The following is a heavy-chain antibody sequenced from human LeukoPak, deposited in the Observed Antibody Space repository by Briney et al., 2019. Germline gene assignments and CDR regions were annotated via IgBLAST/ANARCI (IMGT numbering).Heavy chain of an antibody. CDR1: GFTFSDYY. CDR3: ARMHCSSTSCLLGLDY. V-gene: IGHV3-11*04. J-gene: IGHJ4*02. CDR2: ISSSGSTI. Sequence: PGGSLRLSCAASGFTFSDYYMSWIRQAPGKGLEWVSYISSSGSTIYYADSVKGRFTISRDNAKNSLYLQMNSLRAEDTAVYYCARMHCSSTSCLLGLDYWGQGTLVTVSS. D-gene: IGHD2-2*01.